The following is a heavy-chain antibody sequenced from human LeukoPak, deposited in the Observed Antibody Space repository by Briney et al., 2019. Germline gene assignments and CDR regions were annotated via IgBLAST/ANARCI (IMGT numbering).Heavy chain of an antibody. V-gene: IGHV4-38-2*01. J-gene: IGHJ3*02. CDR3: ARHKYCSSTSYFTDI. CDR2: IYHSGST. CDR1: GYSISSGYY. D-gene: IGHD2-2*02. Sequence: SETLSLTCAVSGYSISSGYYWGWIRQPPGKGLEWIGSIYHSGSTYYNPSLKSRVTISVDTSKNQFSLKLSSVTAADTAVYYCARHKYCSSTSYFTDIWGQGTMVTVSS.